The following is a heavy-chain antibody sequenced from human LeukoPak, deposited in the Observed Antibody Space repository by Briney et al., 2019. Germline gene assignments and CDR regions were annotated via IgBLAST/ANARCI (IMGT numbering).Heavy chain of an antibody. J-gene: IGHJ5*02. CDR1: EFTFSSYG. CDR2: ISGSGGST. V-gene: IGHV3-23*01. CDR3: GRDVSAVAGTAWFDP. Sequence: SGGSLRLSCAASEFTFSSYGMSWVRQAPGKGLEWVSAISGSGGSTYYADSVKGRFTISRDNSRNTLYLQMNSLKTDDTAVYYCGRDVSAVAGTAWFDPWGQGTLVTVSS. D-gene: IGHD6-19*01.